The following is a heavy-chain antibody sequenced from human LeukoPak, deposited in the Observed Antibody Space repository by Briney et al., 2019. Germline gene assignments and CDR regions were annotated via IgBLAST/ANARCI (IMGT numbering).Heavy chain of an antibody. Sequence: ASVKVSCKASGYSFTGHYIHWVRQAPGQGLEWMGGIIPIFGTANYAQKFQGRVTITADESTSTAYMELSSLRSEDTAVYYCARGGAPHCSSTSCYPLLYNWFDPWGQGTLVTVSS. J-gene: IGHJ5*02. V-gene: IGHV1-69*13. D-gene: IGHD2-2*01. CDR2: IIPIFGTA. CDR1: GYSFTGHY. CDR3: ARGGAPHCSSTSCYPLLYNWFDP.